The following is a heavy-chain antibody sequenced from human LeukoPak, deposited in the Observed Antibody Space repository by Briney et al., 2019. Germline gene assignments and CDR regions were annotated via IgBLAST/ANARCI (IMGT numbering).Heavy chain of an antibody. D-gene: IGHD5-24*01. CDR2: IHPHGIF. J-gene: IGHJ4*02. CDR3: ARGRDRSKAGDH. Sequence: MPSETLSLTCDVSGGSCDDYYCSWIRQPPGKGLEWIGEIHPHGIFYYNSSLMSRVTISIDTSKSQFSLRLTSVTAADTAFYYCARGRDRSKAGDHWGQGSLVTVSS. V-gene: IGHV4-34*01. CDR1: GGSCDDYY.